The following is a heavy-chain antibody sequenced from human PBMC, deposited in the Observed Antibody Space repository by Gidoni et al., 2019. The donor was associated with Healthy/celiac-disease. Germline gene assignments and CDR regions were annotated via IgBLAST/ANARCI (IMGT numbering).Heavy chain of an antibody. D-gene: IGHD3-3*01. J-gene: IGHJ4*02. V-gene: IGHV3-23*01. CDR3: AKDLSPYYDFWSGYYTRVDY. CDR2: ISCSGGST. Sequence: EVQLLESGGGLVQPGGSLRLSCAASGFTFSSYAMSWVRQAPGKGLEWVSAISCSGGSTYYADSVKGRFTISRDNSKNTLYLQMNSLRAEDTAVYYCAKDLSPYYDFWSGYYTRVDYWGQGTLVTVSS. CDR1: GFTFSSYA.